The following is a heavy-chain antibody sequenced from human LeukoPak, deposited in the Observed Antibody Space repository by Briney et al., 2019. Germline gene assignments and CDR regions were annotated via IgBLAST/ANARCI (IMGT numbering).Heavy chain of an antibody. Sequence: PRGSLRLSCAASGFTVSSNHMSWVRQAPGKGLEWVSVIYNGGSTLYADSVKGRFTISRDNSKNTLYLQMNSLRAEDTAVYYCARVNRGSASTFEYWGQGTLVTVSS. CDR3: ARVNRGSASTFEY. CDR1: GFTVSSNH. D-gene: IGHD7-27*01. V-gene: IGHV3-53*01. J-gene: IGHJ4*02. CDR2: IYNGGST.